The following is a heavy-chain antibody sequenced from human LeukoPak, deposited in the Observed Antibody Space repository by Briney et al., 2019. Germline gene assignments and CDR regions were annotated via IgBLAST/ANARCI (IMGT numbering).Heavy chain of an antibody. D-gene: IGHD3-10*01. CDR3: ARVPLWFGELSSYYFDY. J-gene: IGHJ4*02. CDR1: GGSISSSSYY. V-gene: IGHV4-39*07. CDR2: IYYSGST. Sequence: SETLSLTCTVSGGSISSSSYYWGWIRQPPGKGLGWIGSIYYSGSTYYNPSLKSRVTISVDTSKNQFSLKLSSVTAADTAVYYCARVPLWFGELSSYYFDYWGQGTLVTVSS.